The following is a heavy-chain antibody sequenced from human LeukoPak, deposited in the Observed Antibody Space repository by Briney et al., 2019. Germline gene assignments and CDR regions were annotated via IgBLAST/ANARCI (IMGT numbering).Heavy chain of an antibody. Sequence: GGSLRLSCAASGFTFSSYGMHWVRQAPGKGLEWVAFIRYDGSNKYYADSVKGRFTISRDNSKNTLYLQMNSLRAEDTAVYYCAKVTGGSSVNWFDPWGQGTLVTVSS. V-gene: IGHV3-30*02. CDR3: AKVTGGSSVNWFDP. CDR1: GFTFSSYG. J-gene: IGHJ5*02. D-gene: IGHD1-26*01. CDR2: IRYDGSNK.